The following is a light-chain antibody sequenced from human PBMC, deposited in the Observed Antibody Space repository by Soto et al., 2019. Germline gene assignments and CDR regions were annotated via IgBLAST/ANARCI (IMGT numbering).Light chain of an antibody. J-gene: IGLJ1*01. V-gene: IGLV2-14*01. CDR3: RSSTGTRPLL. CDR1: TSDIGTYSY. CDR2: EVS. Sequence: QSALTQPASVSGSPGQSLTISCTGTTSDIGTYSYVSWYQQHAGKAPKLIIYEVSHRPSGVSNRFSGSKSGSTASLTISGLQAEDEDHYYCRSSTGTRPLLFATGTKVT.